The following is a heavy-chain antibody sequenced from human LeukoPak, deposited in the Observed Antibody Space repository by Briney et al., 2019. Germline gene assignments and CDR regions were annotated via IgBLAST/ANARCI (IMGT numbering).Heavy chain of an antibody. D-gene: IGHD6-13*01. CDR1: GFTVSSNY. CDR3: ARGIVAAGTRDAFDI. CDR2: IYRGGST. J-gene: IGHJ3*02. V-gene: IGHV3-53*01. Sequence: GGSLRLSCAASGFTVSSNYMSWVRQAPGKGLEWVSVIYRGGSTYYADSVKGRVIISRDNSRNTLYLQMNSLRAEDTAVYYCARGIVAAGTRDAFDIWGQGTTVTVSS.